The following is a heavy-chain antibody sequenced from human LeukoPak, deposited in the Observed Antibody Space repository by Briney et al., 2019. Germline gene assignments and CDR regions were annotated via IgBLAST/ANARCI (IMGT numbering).Heavy chain of an antibody. J-gene: IGHJ4*02. Sequence: SETLSLTCTVSGGSISSYYWSWIRQPPGKGLEWIGYIYTSGSTNYNPSLKSRVTISVDTSKNQFSLKLSSVTAADTAVYYRARGRRVNSGSYWADYWGQGTLVTVSS. CDR2: IYTSGST. V-gene: IGHV4-4*09. D-gene: IGHD1-26*01. CDR3: ARGRRVNSGSYWADY. CDR1: GGSISSYY.